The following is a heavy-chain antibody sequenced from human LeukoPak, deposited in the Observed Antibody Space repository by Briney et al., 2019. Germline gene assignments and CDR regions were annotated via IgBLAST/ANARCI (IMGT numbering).Heavy chain of an antibody. CDR3: AKLSTTPSPNYGSGSYYTRINWFDP. V-gene: IGHV3-23*01. CDR1: GFTFSSDA. D-gene: IGHD3-10*01. CDR2: ISGSGGST. Sequence: GGSLRLSCAASGFTFSSDAMSWGRQAPGKGLEWGSAISGSGGSTYYADSVKGRFAISRDNSKNTLYLQMNSLRAEDTAVYYCAKLSTTPSPNYGSGSYYTRINWFDPWGQGTLVTVSS. J-gene: IGHJ5*02.